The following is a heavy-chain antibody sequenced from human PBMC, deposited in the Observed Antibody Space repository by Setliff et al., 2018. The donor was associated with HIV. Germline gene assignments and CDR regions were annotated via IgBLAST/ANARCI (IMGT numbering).Heavy chain of an antibody. CDR3: ARAPYYYDSSGYLDY. V-gene: IGHV3-48*03. Sequence: GGSLRLSCTASGFTFSNYEMNWVRQAPGKGLEWVSYIISSASTIYYADSVKGRFTISRDNVKDSLYLQMNSLRAEDTAVYYCARAPYYYDSSGYLDYWGQGTLVTVSS. J-gene: IGHJ4*02. CDR2: IISSASTI. CDR1: GFTFSNYE. D-gene: IGHD3-22*01.